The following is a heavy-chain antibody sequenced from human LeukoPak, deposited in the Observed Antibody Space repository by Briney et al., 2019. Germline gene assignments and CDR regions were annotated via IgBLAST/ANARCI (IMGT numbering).Heavy chain of an antibody. Sequence: GGSLRLSCAASGFTFSNYAMSWVRQAPGKGLEWVSAISGSGGSTYYADSVKGRFTISRDNSKNTLYLQMNSLRAEDTAVYYCAKDGGSNTYYYCMDVWGQGTTVTVSS. CDR2: ISGSGGST. V-gene: IGHV3-23*01. CDR3: AKDGGSNTYYYCMDV. CDR1: GFTFSNYA. J-gene: IGHJ6*02. D-gene: IGHD1-26*01.